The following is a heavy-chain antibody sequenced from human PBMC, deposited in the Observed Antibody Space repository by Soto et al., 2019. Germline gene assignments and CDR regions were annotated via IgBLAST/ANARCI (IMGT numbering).Heavy chain of an antibody. D-gene: IGHD3-22*01. V-gene: IGHV4-31*03. J-gene: IGHJ4*02. CDR2: IYYSGGT. CDR1: GGSISSGGYY. Sequence: SETLSLTCTVSGGSISSGGYYWIWILHHPGKGLEWIGYIYYSGGTYYNPSLKSRVTISVDTSKNQFSLKLSSVTAADTAVYYCARAAQGSGYYFDYWGQGTLVTVSS. CDR3: ARAAQGSGYYFDY.